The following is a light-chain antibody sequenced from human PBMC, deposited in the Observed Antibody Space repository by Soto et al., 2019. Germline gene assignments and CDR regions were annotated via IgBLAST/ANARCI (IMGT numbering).Light chain of an antibody. CDR1: SSDVGGYNY. J-gene: IGLJ2*01. Sequence: QSALTQPASVSGSPGQSITISCTGTSSDVGGYNYVSWYQQHPGKAPKLMIYEVSNRPSGVSNRFSGSKSGNTASLTISGLQAEDEADYYCSSYTSSTSWVVFGGGTQLTVL. V-gene: IGLV2-14*01. CDR2: EVS. CDR3: SSYTSSTSWVV.